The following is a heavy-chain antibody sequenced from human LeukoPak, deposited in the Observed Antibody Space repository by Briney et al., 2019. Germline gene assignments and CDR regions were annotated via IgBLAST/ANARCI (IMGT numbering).Heavy chain of an antibody. Sequence: ASVKVSCKASGYTFSRYAMNWVRQAPGQGLEWMGWINTNTGSPGYTQGFTGRFVFSLDTSVTTAYLQINSLEAEDTAIYYCARDMTTATFDSWGQGTLVTVSS. CDR3: ARDMTTATFDS. D-gene: IGHD4-11*01. J-gene: IGHJ4*02. CDR1: GYTFSRYA. V-gene: IGHV7-4-1*02. CDR2: INTNTGSP.